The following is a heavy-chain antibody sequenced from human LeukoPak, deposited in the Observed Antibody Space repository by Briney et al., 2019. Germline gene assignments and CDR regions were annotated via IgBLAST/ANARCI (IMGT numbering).Heavy chain of an antibody. D-gene: IGHD6-13*01. V-gene: IGHV1-46*01. CDR2: INPSGDST. J-gene: IGHJ4*02. CDR3: ARARYGFSSSWYVY. CDR1: GYSFTGYY. Sequence: ASVKVSCKASGYSFTGYYMHWVRQAPGQGLEWMGIINPSGDSTTYAQNFQGRVTMTRDTSTSTVYMELSSLRSEDTAVYYCARARYGFSSSWYVYWGQGTLVTVSS.